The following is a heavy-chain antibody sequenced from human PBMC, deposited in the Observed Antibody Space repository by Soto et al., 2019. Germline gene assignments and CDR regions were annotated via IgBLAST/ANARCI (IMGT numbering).Heavy chain of an antibody. CDR3: ARQIEEQLFPRWFDP. Sequence: QLQLQESGPGLVKPSETLSLTCTVSGGSISSSSYYWGWIRQPPGKGLEWIGSIYYSGSTYYNPSLKSRVTISVDTSKNQFSLKLSSVTAADTAVYYCARQIEEQLFPRWFDPWGQGTLVTVSS. CDR2: IYYSGST. CDR1: GGSISSSSYY. D-gene: IGHD6-13*01. J-gene: IGHJ5*02. V-gene: IGHV4-39*01.